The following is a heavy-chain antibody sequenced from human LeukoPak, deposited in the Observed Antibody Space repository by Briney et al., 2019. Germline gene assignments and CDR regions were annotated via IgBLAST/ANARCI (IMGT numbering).Heavy chain of an antibody. CDR2: IYIDGSST. J-gene: IGHJ4*02. Sequence: PGGSLRLSCAASGFTFSTYWMHWVRQAPGKGLVWVSRIYIDGSSTNYADSVKGRFTISRDNAKNTLYLQMDGLRADDTAVSYCARGASARQDFWGQGTLVTVSS. D-gene: IGHD2-2*01. CDR3: ARGASARQDF. CDR1: GFTFSTYW. V-gene: IGHV3-74*01.